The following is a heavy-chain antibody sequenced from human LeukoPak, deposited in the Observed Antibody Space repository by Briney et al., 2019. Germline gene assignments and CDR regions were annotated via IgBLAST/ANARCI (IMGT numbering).Heavy chain of an antibody. D-gene: IGHD6-19*01. CDR3: ARVPRSGGSIDY. Sequence: GGSLRLYCAASGFTFSDYYMTWIRQAPGKGLEWVSYISSSGSTTHYADSVKGRFTISRDNAKNSLYVQMNSLRAEDTAVYYCARVPRSGGSIDYWGQGTLVTVSS. CDR2: ISSSGSTT. CDR1: GFTFSDYY. V-gene: IGHV3-11*01. J-gene: IGHJ4*02.